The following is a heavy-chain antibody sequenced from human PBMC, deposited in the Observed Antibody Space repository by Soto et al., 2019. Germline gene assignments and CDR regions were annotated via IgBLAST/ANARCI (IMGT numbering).Heavy chain of an antibody. Sequence: QVQLVQSGPDLKRPGASMKVSCKASGYTFTSYGISWVRQAPRQGLEWMAWISPLKGRTQYSQKAQGRVTLSTDTSSNTAYMEMTTLRVDDTAVYYCAMDYGDRPEYFKHWGQGPLVTVS. D-gene: IGHD4-17*01. J-gene: IGHJ1*01. CDR3: AMDYGDRPEYFKH. CDR1: GYTFTSYG. CDR2: ISPLKGRT. V-gene: IGHV1-18*04.